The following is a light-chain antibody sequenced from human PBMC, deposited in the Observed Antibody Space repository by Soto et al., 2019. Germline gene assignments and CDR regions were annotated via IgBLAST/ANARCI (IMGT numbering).Light chain of an antibody. CDR3: HQYYKWPLT. CDR1: QSVGSF. J-gene: IGKJ4*01. Sequence: IVLTQSPATLSLSPGERATLSCRASQSVGSFLAWYQQKPGQTPRLLIYDASTRATDIPARFSGSGSGTDFTLTISSLLSEDFAVYYCHQYYKWPLTFGGGTNADIK. CDR2: DAS. V-gene: IGKV3-15*01.